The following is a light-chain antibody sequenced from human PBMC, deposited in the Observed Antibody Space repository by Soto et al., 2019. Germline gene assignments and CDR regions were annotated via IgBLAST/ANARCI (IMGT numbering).Light chain of an antibody. V-gene: IGKV3-20*01. CDR2: GAS. CDR3: QQYGSSPLT. Sequence: EIVLTQSPGTLSLSPGERATLSCRASQSLSINYLAWYQQKPGQAPRLLIYGASSRAAGIPDRFSGSGSGTDFTLTISRLEAEDFAVYYCQQYGSSPLTFGGGTKV. CDR1: QSLSINY. J-gene: IGKJ4*01.